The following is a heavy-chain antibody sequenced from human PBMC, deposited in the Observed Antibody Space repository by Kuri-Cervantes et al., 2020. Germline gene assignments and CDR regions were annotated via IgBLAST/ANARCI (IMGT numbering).Heavy chain of an antibody. D-gene: IGHD2-8*01. Sequence: SVKVSCKVSGGTFSSYAISWVRQAPGQGLEWMGGIIPIFGTANYAQKLQGRVTITRDTSASTTYMDLSSLRSEDTAVYYCARDQDCTNGICIPDFWGQGTLVTVSS. CDR1: GGTFSSYA. CDR3: ARDQDCTNGICIPDF. V-gene: IGHV1-69*05. CDR2: IIPIFGTA. J-gene: IGHJ4*02.